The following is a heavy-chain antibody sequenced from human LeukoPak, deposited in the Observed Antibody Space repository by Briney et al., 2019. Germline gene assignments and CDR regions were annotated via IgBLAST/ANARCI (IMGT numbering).Heavy chain of an antibody. V-gene: IGHV3-30-3*01. D-gene: IGHD2-21*02. CDR1: GFTFSSYA. Sequence: GGSLRLSCAASGFTFSSYAMHWVRQAPGKGLEWVAVISYDGSNKYYADSVKGRFTISRDNSKNTLYLQMNSLRAEDTAVYYCARDHRPPEAVVTAIRRYCDFWGQGTLVTVSS. CDR2: ISYDGSNK. CDR3: ARDHRPPEAVVTAIRRYCDF. J-gene: IGHJ4*02.